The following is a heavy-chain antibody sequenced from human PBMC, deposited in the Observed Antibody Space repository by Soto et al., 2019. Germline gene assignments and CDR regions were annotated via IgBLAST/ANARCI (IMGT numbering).Heavy chain of an antibody. CDR3: ASSSSWYYGRDV. Sequence: EVQLVESGGGLVQPGGSLRLSCAASGFTFSSYSMNWVRQAPGKGLEWVSYISSSSSTIYYADSVKGRFTISRDNAKNSLYLQMNSLRAEDTAVYYCASSSSWYYGRDVWGQGTRVTVSS. V-gene: IGHV3-48*01. CDR2: ISSSSSTI. J-gene: IGHJ6*02. CDR1: GFTFSSYS. D-gene: IGHD6-13*01.